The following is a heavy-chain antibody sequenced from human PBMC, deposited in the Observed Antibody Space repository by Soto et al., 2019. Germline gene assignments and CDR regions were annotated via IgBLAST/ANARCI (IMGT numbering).Heavy chain of an antibody. D-gene: IGHD3-16*02. J-gene: IGHJ4*01. CDR2: IKQDGSEK. CDR3: ARDGTGAPVWGNYRADY. Sequence: GGSLRLSCVASGFTFSRYWMSWVRQAPGKGLEWVANIKQDGSEKYYVDSVKGRFTISRDNAKNSLYLQMNSLRVDDTALYYCARDGTGAPVWGNYRADYWGHGALVTVSS. CDR1: GFTFSRYW. V-gene: IGHV3-7*03.